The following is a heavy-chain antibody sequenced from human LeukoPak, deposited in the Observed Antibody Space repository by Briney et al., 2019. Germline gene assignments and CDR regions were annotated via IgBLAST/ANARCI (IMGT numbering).Heavy chain of an antibody. V-gene: IGHV3-30*04. J-gene: IGHJ4*02. Sequence: GGSLRLSCAASGFTFSNYAMHWVRQAPGKGLEWVAVISYDGSNKYYADSVKGRFTISRDNSKNTLYLQMNSLRAEDTAVYYCAKGATYYYDSSGYYYYFDYWGQGTLVTVSS. D-gene: IGHD3-22*01. CDR3: AKGATYYYDSSGYYYYFDY. CDR1: GFTFSNYA. CDR2: ISYDGSNK.